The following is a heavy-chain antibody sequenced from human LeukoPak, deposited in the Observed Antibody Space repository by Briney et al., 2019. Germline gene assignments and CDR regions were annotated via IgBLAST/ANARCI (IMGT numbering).Heavy chain of an antibody. CDR2: VSSSSSYI. J-gene: IGHJ3*02. CDR3: ARDDEADAFDI. V-gene: IGHV3-21*01. Sequence: PGGSLRLSCAASGFTFSSYSMNWVCQAPGKGLDWVSSVSSSSSYIYYADSGKGRFTISRDNAKNSLYLQMNSLRAEDTAVYYCARDDEADAFDIWGQGTMVTVSS. CDR1: GFTFSSYS.